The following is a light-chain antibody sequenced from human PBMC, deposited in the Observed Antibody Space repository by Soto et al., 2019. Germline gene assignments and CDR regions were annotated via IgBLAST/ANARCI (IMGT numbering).Light chain of an antibody. CDR3: QQYNNWPPWA. CDR2: GAS. J-gene: IGKJ1*01. CDR1: QSVSSN. V-gene: IGKV3-15*01. Sequence: EIVMTQSPATLSVSPGERATLSCRASQSVSSNLAWYQQKPGRAPRLLIYGASTRVTGVPARFSGSGSGTEFTPTISSLQSADFAVYYCQQYNNWPPWAFGQWTKVEIK.